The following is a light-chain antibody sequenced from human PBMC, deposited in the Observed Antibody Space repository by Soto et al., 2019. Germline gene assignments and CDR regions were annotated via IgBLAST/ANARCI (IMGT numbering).Light chain of an antibody. Sequence: EIVLTQSPATPSLSPGERATLSCRASQSVSSYLAWYQHKHGQAPRLLIYDASTRATGIPARFSGSGSGTDSPLTISSLEPEPFAVYYCQQRSNWPPTFGPGTKV. CDR2: DAS. CDR1: QSVSSY. V-gene: IGKV3-11*01. CDR3: QQRSNWPPT. J-gene: IGKJ2*01.